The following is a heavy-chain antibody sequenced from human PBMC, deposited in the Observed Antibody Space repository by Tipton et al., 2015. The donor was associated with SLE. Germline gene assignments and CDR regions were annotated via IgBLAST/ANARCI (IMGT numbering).Heavy chain of an antibody. J-gene: IGHJ3*02. CDR2: ISSSSSYI. CDR3: ARGPEGQLVRGAFDI. CDR1: GFTFDDYG. V-gene: IGHV3-21*01. Sequence: SLRLSCAASGFTFDDYGMSWVRQAPGKGLEWVSSISSSSSYIYYADSVKGRFTISRDNAKNSLYLQMNSLRAEDTAVYYCARGPEGQLVRGAFDIWGQGTMVTVSS. D-gene: IGHD6-6*01.